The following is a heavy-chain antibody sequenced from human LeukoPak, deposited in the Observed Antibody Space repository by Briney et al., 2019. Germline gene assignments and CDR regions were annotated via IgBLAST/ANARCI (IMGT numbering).Heavy chain of an antibody. D-gene: IGHD3-10*01. J-gene: IGHJ6*02. CDR2: IYYSGSA. CDR1: GDSITSYY. CDR3: ARLPGRSPWYMAGFGELYGMDV. Sequence: SETLSLTCTVSGDSITSYYWSWIRQPPGKGLEWIGYIYYSGSANYNPSLKSRVTTSINTSKNQFSLKLSSVTAADTAVYYCARLPGRSPWYMAGFGELYGMDVWGQGTTVTVSS. V-gene: IGHV4-59*01.